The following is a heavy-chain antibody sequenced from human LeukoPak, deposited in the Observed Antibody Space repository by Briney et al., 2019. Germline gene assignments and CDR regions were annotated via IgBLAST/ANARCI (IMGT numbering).Heavy chain of an antibody. J-gene: IGHJ6*03. CDR2: VSWNRDFI. CDR1: GFIFHDFA. D-gene: IGHD2-15*01. Sequence: GGSLRLSCIASGFIFHDFAMHWVRQAPGKGLEWVSSVSWNRDFIAYADSVRGRFTVSRDNDQNSLYLEMSGLRPEDTALYYCVKSGGYYYLDAWGEGTTVIVSS. CDR3: VKSGGYYYLDA. V-gene: IGHV3-9*01.